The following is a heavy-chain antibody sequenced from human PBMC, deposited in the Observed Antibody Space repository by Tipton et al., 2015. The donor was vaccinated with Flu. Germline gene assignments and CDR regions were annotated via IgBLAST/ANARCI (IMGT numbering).Heavy chain of an antibody. Sequence: TLSLTCTVSGGSISSYYWGWIRQPPGKGLEWIGYILYSGSTNYNPSLKSRVTMSVDTSNNRFSLKLSSVTAADTAVYYCASQRWLQSFIDYWGQGTLVTVSS. CDR1: GGSISSYY. D-gene: IGHD5-24*01. V-gene: IGHV4-59*01. CDR3: ASQRWLQSFIDY. J-gene: IGHJ4*02. CDR2: ILYSGST.